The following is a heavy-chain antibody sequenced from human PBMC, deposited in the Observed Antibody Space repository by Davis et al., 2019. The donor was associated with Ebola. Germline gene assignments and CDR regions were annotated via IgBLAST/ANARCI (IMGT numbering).Heavy chain of an antibody. CDR2: IKEDGSET. V-gene: IGHV3-7*01. J-gene: IGHJ4*02. D-gene: IGHD6-19*01. CDR1: GFTFSSYA. Sequence: GESLKISCAASGFTFSSYAMHWVRQAPGKGLEWVANIKEDGSETNYVDSVKGRFIISRDNSKDTLYLQMDSLRAEDTAVYYCARGSSITSRAVAGTGYWGQGTLVTVSS. CDR3: ARGSSITSRAVAGTGY.